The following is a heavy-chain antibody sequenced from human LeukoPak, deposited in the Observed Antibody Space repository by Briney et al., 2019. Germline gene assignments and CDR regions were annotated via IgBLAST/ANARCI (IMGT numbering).Heavy chain of an antibody. CDR3: AGLYYYDSSGSFDY. CDR2: IYHSGST. Sequence: PSETLSLTCTVSGYSISSGYYWGWIRQPPGKGLEWIGSIYHSGSTYYNPSLKSRVTISVDTSKNQFSLKPSSVTAADTAVYYCAGLYYYDSSGSFDYWGQGTLVTVSS. CDR1: GYSISSGYY. D-gene: IGHD3-22*01. V-gene: IGHV4-38-2*02. J-gene: IGHJ4*02.